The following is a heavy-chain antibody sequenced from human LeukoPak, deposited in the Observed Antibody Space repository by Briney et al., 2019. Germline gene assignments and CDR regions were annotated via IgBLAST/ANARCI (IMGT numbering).Heavy chain of an antibody. J-gene: IGHJ1*01. CDR3: ARERPPHFYDSSGYYYRAEFFQH. CDR2: ISAYNGNT. V-gene: IGHV1-18*01. Sequence: GASVKVSCKASGYTFTSYGISWVRQAPGQGLEWMGWISAYNGNTNYAQKLQGRVTMTTDTSTSTAYMELRSLRSDDTAVYYCARERPPHFYDSSGYYYRAEFFQHWGQRTLVTVSS. CDR1: GYTFTSYG. D-gene: IGHD3-22*01.